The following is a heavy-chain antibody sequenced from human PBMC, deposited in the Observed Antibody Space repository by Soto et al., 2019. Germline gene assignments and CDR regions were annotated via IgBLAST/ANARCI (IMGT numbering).Heavy chain of an antibody. D-gene: IGHD3-3*01. V-gene: IGHV1-18*01. CDR1: GYTFTSYG. J-gene: IGHJ5*02. Sequence: ASVKVSFKASGYTFTSYGISWVRQAPGQGLEWMGWISAYNGNTNYAQKLQGRVTMTTDTSTSTAYMELRSLRSDDTAVYYCARDNSGDYDFWSGYYNGWFDPWGQGTLVTVSS. CDR3: ARDNSGDYDFWSGYYNGWFDP. CDR2: ISAYNGNT.